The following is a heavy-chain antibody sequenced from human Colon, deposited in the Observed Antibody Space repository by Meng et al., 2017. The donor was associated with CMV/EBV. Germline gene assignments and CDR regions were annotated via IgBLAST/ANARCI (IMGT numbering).Heavy chain of an antibody. Sequence: ASVKVSCKASGYTFTGYKIHWVRQAPGQGLEWMGWINPNMGSPTYAQKFKGRVTVTRDTSISTVYMEVNSLTSDDTAVYYCARAGDDYFDLWGQGTLVTVSS. D-gene: IGHD5-24*01. CDR3: ARAGDDYFDL. CDR2: INPNMGSP. CDR1: GYTFTGYK. J-gene: IGHJ4*02. V-gene: IGHV1-2*02.